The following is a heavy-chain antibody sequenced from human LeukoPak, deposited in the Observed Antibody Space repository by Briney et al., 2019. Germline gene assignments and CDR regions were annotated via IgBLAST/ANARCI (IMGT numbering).Heavy chain of an antibody. CDR1: GFTFSSYS. CDR3: ARDQEPYCSGGSCYPIDY. V-gene: IGHV3-21*01. Sequence: GGSLRLSCAASGFTFSSYSMNWVRQAPGKGLKWVSSISSSSSYIYYADSVKGRFTISRDNAKNSLYLQMNSLRAEDTAVYYCARDQEPYCSGGSCYPIDYWGQGTLVTVSS. D-gene: IGHD2-15*01. J-gene: IGHJ4*02. CDR2: ISSSSSYI.